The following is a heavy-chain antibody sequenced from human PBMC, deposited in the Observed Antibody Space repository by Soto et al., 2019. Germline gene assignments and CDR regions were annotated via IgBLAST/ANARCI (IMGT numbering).Heavy chain of an antibody. CDR3: ARDEVGCSGGSCYRLDYYYGMDV. CDR1: GGTFSSYT. J-gene: IGHJ6*02. V-gene: IGHV1-69*08. Sequence: QVQLVQSGAEVKKPGSSVKVSCKASGGTFSSYTISWVRQAPGQGLEWMGRIIPILGIANYAQKFQGRVTITADKSTSTVYMELSSLRSEYTAVYYCARDEVGCSGGSCYRLDYYYGMDVWGQGTTVTVSS. CDR2: IIPILGIA. D-gene: IGHD2-15*01.